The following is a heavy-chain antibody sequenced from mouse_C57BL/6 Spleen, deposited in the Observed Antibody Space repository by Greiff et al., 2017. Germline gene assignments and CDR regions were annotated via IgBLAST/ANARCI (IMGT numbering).Heavy chain of an antibody. CDR3: TRVEFAY. CDR1: GYTFTDYE. Sequence: VQLVESGAELVRPGASVTLSCKASGYTFTDYEMHWVKQTPVHGLEWIGAIDPETGGTAYNQKFKGKAILTADKSSSTAYMELRSLTSEDSAVYYCTRVEFAYWGQGTLVTVSA. V-gene: IGHV1-15*01. J-gene: IGHJ3*01. CDR2: IDPETGGT.